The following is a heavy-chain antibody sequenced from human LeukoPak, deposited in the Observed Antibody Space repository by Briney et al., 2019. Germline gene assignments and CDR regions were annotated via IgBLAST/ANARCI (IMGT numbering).Heavy chain of an antibody. CDR2: IYSGGST. CDR3: ARVQLRRYFDWVRDVGYRGAFDY. J-gene: IGHJ4*02. CDR1: GFTVSSNY. Sequence: PGGSLRLSCAASGFTVSSNYMSWVRQAPGKGLEWVSVIYSGGSTYYADSVKGRFTISRDNSKNTLYLQMNSLRAEDTAVYYCARVQLRRYFDWVRDVGYRGAFDYWGQGTLVTVSS. V-gene: IGHV3-66*01. D-gene: IGHD3-9*01.